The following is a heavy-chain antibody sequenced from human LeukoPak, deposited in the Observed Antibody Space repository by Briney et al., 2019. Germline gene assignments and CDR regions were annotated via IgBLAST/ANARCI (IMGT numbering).Heavy chain of an antibody. J-gene: IGHJ4*02. CDR2: ISSSSSTI. D-gene: IGHD5-18*01. Sequence: GGSLRLSCAASGFTFSSYSMNWVRQAPGKGLEWVSYISSSSSTIYYADSVKGRFTISRDNAKNSLYLQMNSLRAEDTAVYYCARDTRGYSYGHFFDYWGQGTLVTVSS. V-gene: IGHV3-48*01. CDR1: GFTFSSYS. CDR3: ARDTRGYSYGHFFDY.